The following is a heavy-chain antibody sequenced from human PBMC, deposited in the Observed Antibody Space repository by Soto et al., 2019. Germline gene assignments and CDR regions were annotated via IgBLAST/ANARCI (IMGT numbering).Heavy chain of an antibody. CDR3: ASQPMMALPRSAATSFDA. CDR1: GYSFATYG. J-gene: IGHJ5*01. CDR2: IGPINGAT. V-gene: IGHV1-18*04. Sequence: ASVWVSCKASGYSFATYGFSWVRKAPGQGLEWMGWIGPINGATNYAQKFQGRVTMTRETYITTAYMELRRLISDDTAVYFCASQPMMALPRSAATSFDA. D-gene: IGHD2-2*01.